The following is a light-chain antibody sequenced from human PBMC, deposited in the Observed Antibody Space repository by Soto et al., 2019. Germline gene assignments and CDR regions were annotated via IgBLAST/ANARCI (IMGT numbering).Light chain of an antibody. J-gene: IGKJ3*01. CDR1: QSVGSP. V-gene: IGKV3-15*01. Sequence: EIVMTQSPVTLSVSPGERATLSCRASQSVGSPFAWYQQRPGQAPRLPIYGASYRATGIPPRFSGSGSGTDFTLTISSLQSEDFAVYYCQQYDNWPPFTFGPGTKVDIK. CDR3: QQYDNWPPFT. CDR2: GAS.